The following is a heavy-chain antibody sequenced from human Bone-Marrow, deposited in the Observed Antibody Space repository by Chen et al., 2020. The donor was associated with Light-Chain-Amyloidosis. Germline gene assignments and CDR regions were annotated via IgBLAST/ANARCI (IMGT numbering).Heavy chain of an antibody. CDR2: ISYDGSNK. J-gene: IGHJ6*02. V-gene: IGHV3-30*18. CDR3: AKDGTSGSYFYYYYGMDV. CDR1: GFTFSSYG. Sequence: QVQLVESGGGVVQPGRSLRLSCAASGFTFSSYGMHWVRQAPGKGLEWVAVISYDGSNKYYADSVKGRLTISRDNSKNTLYLQMNSLRAEDTAVYYCAKDGTSGSYFYYYYGMDVWGQGTTVTVSS. D-gene: IGHD1-26*01.